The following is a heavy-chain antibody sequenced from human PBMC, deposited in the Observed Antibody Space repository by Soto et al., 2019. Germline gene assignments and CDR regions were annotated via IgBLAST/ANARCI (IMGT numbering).Heavy chain of an antibody. CDR1: GFTFGSYA. D-gene: IGHD6-13*01. V-gene: IGHV3-30-3*01. CDR2: ISYDGSNK. J-gene: IGHJ4*02. Sequence: GGSLRLSCAASGFTFGSYAMHWVRQAPGKGLEWVAVISYDGSNKYYADSVKGRFTISRDNSKNTLYLQMNSLRAEDTAVYYCARDLGSSWYCLDYWGQGTLVTVSS. CDR3: ARDLGSSWYCLDY.